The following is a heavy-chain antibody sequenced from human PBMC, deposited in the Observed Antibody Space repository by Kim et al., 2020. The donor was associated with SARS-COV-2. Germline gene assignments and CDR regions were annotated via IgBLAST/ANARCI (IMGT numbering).Heavy chain of an antibody. D-gene: IGHD3-22*01. CDR3: AKDSAGYYDSSGYPLDY. CDR1: GFTFGDYA. Sequence: GGSLRLSCAASGFTFGDYAMHWVRQAPGKGLEWVSGISWNSGGIGYADSVKGRFTISRDNAKNSLYLQMNSLRAEDTALYYCAKDSAGYYDSSGYPLDYWGQGTLVTVSS. J-gene: IGHJ4*02. V-gene: IGHV3-9*01. CDR2: ISWNSGGI.